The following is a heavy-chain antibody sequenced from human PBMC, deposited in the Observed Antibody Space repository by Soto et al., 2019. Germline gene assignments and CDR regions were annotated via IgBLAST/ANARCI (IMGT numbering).Heavy chain of an antibody. V-gene: IGHV4-34*01. CDR3: VRGPYNYNSRYFDY. Sequence: SETLSLTCTVSGGSFSGYFWTWIRQPPGKGLEWLAEINHSGITNYNPSVESRVSMSVDTSKNQFSLRLYSVTAADTAVYYCVRGPYNYNSRYFDYWGQGTLVTAPQ. CDR1: GGSFSGYF. CDR2: INHSGIT. J-gene: IGHJ4*02. D-gene: IGHD1-1*01.